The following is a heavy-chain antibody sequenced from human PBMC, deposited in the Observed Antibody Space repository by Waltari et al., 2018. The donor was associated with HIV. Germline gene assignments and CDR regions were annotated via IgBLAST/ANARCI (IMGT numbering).Heavy chain of an antibody. CDR3: ARAYYYDSSGYSFRVDY. CDR1: GSTFTTYG. CDR2: ISAYNGNT. J-gene: IGHJ4*02. V-gene: IGHV1-18*01. Sequence: QVQLVQSGAEVKKPGASVKVSCRASGSTFTTYGISWFRLAPGQGLEWMGWISAYNGNTNYAQKLQGRVTMTTDTSTSTVYMELRSLRSDDTAVYYCARAYYYDSSGYSFRVDYWGQGTLVTVSS. D-gene: IGHD3-22*01.